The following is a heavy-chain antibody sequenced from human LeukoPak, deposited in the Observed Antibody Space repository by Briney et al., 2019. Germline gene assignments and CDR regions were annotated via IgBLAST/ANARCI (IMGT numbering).Heavy chain of an antibody. CDR3: ARDQRSGSYPYYFDY. CDR1: GGTFSSYA. Sequence: GASVKVSCKASGGTFSSYAISRVRQAPGQGLEWMGRIIPILGIANYAQKFQGRVTITADKSTSTAYMELSSLRSEDTAVYYCARDQRSGSYPYYFDYWGQGTLVTVSS. D-gene: IGHD1-26*01. V-gene: IGHV1-69*04. CDR2: IIPILGIA. J-gene: IGHJ4*02.